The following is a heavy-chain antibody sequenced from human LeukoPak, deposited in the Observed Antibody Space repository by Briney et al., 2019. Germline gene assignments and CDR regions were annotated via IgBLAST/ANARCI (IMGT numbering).Heavy chain of an antibody. CDR2: IKQDGSEK. V-gene: IGHV3-7*01. CDR3: AKDWYNSSGYYGYFDY. Sequence: GGSLRLSCAASGFTFSSYWMSWVRQAPGKGLEWVANIKQDGSEKYYVDSVKGRFTISRDNAKNSLYLQMNSLRAEDTAVYYCAKDWYNSSGYYGYFDYWGQGTLVTVSS. CDR1: GFTFSSYW. D-gene: IGHD3-22*01. J-gene: IGHJ4*02.